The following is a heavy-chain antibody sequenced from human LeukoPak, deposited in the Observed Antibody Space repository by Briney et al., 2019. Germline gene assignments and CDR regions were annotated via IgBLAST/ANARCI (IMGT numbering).Heavy chain of an antibody. Sequence: GGSLRLSCKGSGYSFTSYWISWVRQMPGKGLEWMGRIDPSDSYTNYSPSFQGHVTISADKSISTAYLQWSSLKASDTAMYYCACPGGDQSGYVSWGQGALLSLSS. J-gene: IGHJ4*02. D-gene: IGHD5-12*01. CDR1: GYSFTSYW. CDR3: ACPGGDQSGYVS. CDR2: IDPSDSYT. V-gene: IGHV5-10-1*01.